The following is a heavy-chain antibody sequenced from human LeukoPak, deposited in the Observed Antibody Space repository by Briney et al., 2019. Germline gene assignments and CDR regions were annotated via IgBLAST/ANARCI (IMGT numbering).Heavy chain of an antibody. D-gene: IGHD2-15*01. Sequence: GGSLRLSCEASGIMFKNYWMSWVRQAPGKGLEWVANIKEDGSEKNYVDSVEGRFTISRDNARNSLYLQMNSLGAEDTAVYYCARRGWQFDSWGQGTLVAVSS. V-gene: IGHV3-7*01. CDR3: ARRGWQFDS. J-gene: IGHJ4*02. CDR2: IKEDGSEK. CDR1: GIMFKNYW.